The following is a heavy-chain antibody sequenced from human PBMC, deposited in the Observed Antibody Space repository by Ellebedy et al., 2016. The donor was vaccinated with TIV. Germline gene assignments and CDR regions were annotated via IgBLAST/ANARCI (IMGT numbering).Heavy chain of an antibody. J-gene: IGHJ4*02. CDR3: ARAVQLESFDY. D-gene: IGHD1-1*01. V-gene: IGHV4-59*01. CDR2: IYYSGST. Sequence: MPGGSLRLSCTVSGGSISSYYWSWIRQPPGKGLEWIGYIYYSGSTNYNPSLKSRVTISVDTSKNQFSLKLGSVTAADTAVYYCARAVQLESFDYWGQGTLVTVS. CDR1: GGSISSYY.